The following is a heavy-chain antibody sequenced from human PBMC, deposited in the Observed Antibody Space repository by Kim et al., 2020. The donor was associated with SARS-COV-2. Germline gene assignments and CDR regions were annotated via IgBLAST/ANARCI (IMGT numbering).Heavy chain of an antibody. V-gene: IGHV3-9*01. CDR3: AKDIGDGDHVAAGRNYHYYGMDV. Sequence: GGSLRLSCAASGFTFDDYAMHWVRQAPGKGLEWVSGISWNSGSIGYADSVKGRFTISRDNAKNSLYLQMNSLRAEDTALYDCAKDIGDGDHVAAGRNYHYYGMDVWGQGTTVTVSS. CDR1: GFTFDDYA. CDR2: ISWNSGSI. D-gene: IGHD6-13*01. J-gene: IGHJ6*02.